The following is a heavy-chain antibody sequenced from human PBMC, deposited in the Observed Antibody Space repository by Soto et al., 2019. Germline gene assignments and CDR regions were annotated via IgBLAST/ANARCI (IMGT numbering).Heavy chain of an antibody. CDR3: ARQGSGSYNAFDI. J-gene: IGHJ3*02. CDR1: GASISTFY. Sequence: SETLSLTCTVSGASISTFYWGWIRQPPGKGLEWIGTIYYSGSTYYNPSLKSRVTISVDTSKNPFSLKLSSVAAADPAVYYCARQGSGSYNAFDIWGQGTVVTVSS. D-gene: IGHD1-26*01. V-gene: IGHV4-39*01. CDR2: IYYSGST.